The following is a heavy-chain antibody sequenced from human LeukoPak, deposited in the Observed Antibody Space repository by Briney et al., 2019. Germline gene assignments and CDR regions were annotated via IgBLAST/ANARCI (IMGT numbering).Heavy chain of an antibody. CDR3: ARNGGGVGATIWFDP. CDR1: GGSVSSSRYY. D-gene: IGHD1-26*01. V-gene: IGHV4-39*07. CDR2: IYYSGST. J-gene: IGHJ5*02. Sequence: PSETLSLTCTISGGSVSSSRYYWDWIRQPPGKGLEWIGSIYYSGSTYYNPSLKSRVTISVDTSKNQFSLKLTSVTAADTAVYYCARNGGGVGATIWFDPWGQGTLVTVSS.